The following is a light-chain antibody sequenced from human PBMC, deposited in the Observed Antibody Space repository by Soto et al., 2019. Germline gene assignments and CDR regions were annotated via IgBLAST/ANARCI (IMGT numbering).Light chain of an antibody. CDR2: KAS. V-gene: IGKV1-5*03. Sequence: DIQMTQSPSTLSASVGDRVTITCRASQSISSWLAWYQQKPGKAPKLLIYKASSLESGVPSRFSGSGSGTEFILTISSLQPDDFATYYCQQYNSQWSFGQGTKVDI. CDR1: QSISSW. CDR3: QQYNSQWS. J-gene: IGKJ1*01.